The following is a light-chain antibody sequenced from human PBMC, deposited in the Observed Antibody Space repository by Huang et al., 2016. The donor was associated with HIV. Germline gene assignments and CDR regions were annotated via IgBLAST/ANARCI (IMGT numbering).Light chain of an antibody. CDR1: HSVDSD. CDR3: QQYNDWPPLT. J-gene: IGKJ4*01. V-gene: IGKV3-15*01. CDR2: DAS. Sequence: EIEMTQSPATLSVSPGERATLSCRVSHSVDSDLAWYQQKPGQAPRLLIYDASTRATGISAKFNGTGSGTEFSLSITNLQSEDFAVYYCQQYNDWPPLTFGGGTKVEI.